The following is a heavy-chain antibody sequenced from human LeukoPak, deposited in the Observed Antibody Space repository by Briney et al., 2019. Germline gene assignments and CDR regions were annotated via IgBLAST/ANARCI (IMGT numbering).Heavy chain of an antibody. CDR2: INPGDAST. V-gene: IGHV1-46*01. CDR3: ARVHCSGGSCYGEVFDY. Sequence: ASVKVSCKASGYIFTNYYMHWVRRAPGQGLEWVGIINPGDASTSYAQKFQGRVTMTRDTSTSTVYMDLSSLRSGDTAMYYCARVHCSGGSCYGEVFDYWGQGTLVTVSS. J-gene: IGHJ4*02. CDR1: GYIFTNYY. D-gene: IGHD2-15*01.